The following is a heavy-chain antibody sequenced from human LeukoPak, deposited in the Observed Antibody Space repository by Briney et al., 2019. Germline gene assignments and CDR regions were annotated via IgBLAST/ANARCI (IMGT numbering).Heavy chain of an antibody. J-gene: IGHJ5*02. V-gene: IGHV4-59*08. CDR2: IYYSGST. CDR3: AIRDRSWFDP. Sequence: SETLSLTCTVSGGSISSHYWSWIRQPPGKGLEWIGYIYYSGSTNYNPSLKSRVTISVDTSKNQFSLKLSSVTAADTAVYYCAIRDRSWFDPWGQGTLVTVSS. CDR1: GGSISSHY. D-gene: IGHD2-15*01.